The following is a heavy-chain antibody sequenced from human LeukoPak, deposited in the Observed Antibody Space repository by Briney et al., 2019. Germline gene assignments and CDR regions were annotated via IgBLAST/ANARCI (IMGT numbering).Heavy chain of an antibody. V-gene: IGHV4-4*07. CDR1: GGSIRSYY. J-gene: IGHJ4*02. Sequence: SETLSLTCTVSGGSIRSYYWSWIRQPAGKGLEWIGRIYTSGNTNYNPSLKSRVTISVDTSKNQFSLKLSSVTAADTAVYYCARGTGYCSGGSCYSRGYFDYWGQGTLVTVSS. CDR2: IYTSGNT. CDR3: ARGTGYCSGGSCYSRGYFDY. D-gene: IGHD2-15*01.